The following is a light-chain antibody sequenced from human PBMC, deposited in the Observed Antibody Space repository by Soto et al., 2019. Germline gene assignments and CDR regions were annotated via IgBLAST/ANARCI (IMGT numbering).Light chain of an antibody. V-gene: IGLV2-23*01. J-gene: IGLJ1*01. CDR1: NSDVGSYNL. Sequence: QSALTQPASVSGSPGQSITISCTGSNSDVGSYNLVSWYQQHPGKAPKLMIYEGNKRPSGVSNRFSGSKSGNTASLTISGLQAEDEADYYCCLYAGSTTYVFGTGTQLTVL. CDR2: EGN. CDR3: CLYAGSTTYV.